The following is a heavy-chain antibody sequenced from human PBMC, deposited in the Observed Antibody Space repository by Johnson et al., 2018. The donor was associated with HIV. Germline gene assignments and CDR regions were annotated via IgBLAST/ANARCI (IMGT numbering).Heavy chain of an antibody. Sequence: HVQLVESGGGVVQPGRSLRLSCAASGFTFSSYGMHWVRQAPGKGLEWVAVIWYDGSNKYYADSVKGRFTISRDNSKNTLYLQMNSLRAEDTAVYYCAKVLGYSSSSRDAFDIWGQGTMVTVSS. V-gene: IGHV3-33*06. J-gene: IGHJ3*02. CDR1: GFTFSSYG. CDR3: AKVLGYSSSSRDAFDI. CDR2: IWYDGSNK. D-gene: IGHD6-6*01.